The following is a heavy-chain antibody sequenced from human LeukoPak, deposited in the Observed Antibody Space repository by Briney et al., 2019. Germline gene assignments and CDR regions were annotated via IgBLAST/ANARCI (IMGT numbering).Heavy chain of an antibody. D-gene: IGHD6-19*01. CDR3: ARGGSGWAQGED. CDR2: IYYSGST. CDR1: GGSISRYY. J-gene: IGHJ4*02. Sequence: SETLSLTCTVSGGSISRYYWNWIRQPPGKGLEWIGYIYYSGSTKYNPSLKSRVTISVDSSKNQFSLKLTSVTAADTAVYYCARGGSGWAQGEDWGQGTLVTVSS. V-gene: IGHV4-59*01.